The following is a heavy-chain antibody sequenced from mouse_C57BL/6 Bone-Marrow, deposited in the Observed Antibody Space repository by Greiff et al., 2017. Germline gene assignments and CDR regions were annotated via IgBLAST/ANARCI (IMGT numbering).Heavy chain of an antibody. J-gene: IGHJ2*01. CDR2: IDPSDSEP. CDR1: GYTFTSYW. CDR3: ARYSNYRYCDY. D-gene: IGHD2-5*01. V-gene: IGHV1-52*01. Sequence: VQLQQPGAELVRPGSSVKLSCKASGYTFTSYWMHWVKQRPIQGLEWIGNIDPSDSEPHYNQKFKDKATLTVDKSSSTAYMQLSSLTSADSAVYYCARYSNYRYCDYWGQGTTLTVAS.